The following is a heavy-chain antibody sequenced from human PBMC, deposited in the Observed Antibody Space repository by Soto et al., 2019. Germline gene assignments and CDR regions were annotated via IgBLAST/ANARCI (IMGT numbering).Heavy chain of an antibody. CDR2: ISYDGSNK. D-gene: IGHD3-3*01. CDR3: ARSFWLALNWFDP. V-gene: IGHV3-30-3*01. J-gene: IGHJ5*02. Sequence: QVQLVESGGGVVQPGRSLRLSCAASGFTFSSYAMHWVRQAPGKGLEWVAVISYDGSNKYYADSVKGRFTISRDNSKNTRYLQMNSLRAEDTAVYYCARSFWLALNWFDPWGQGTLVTVSS. CDR1: GFTFSSYA.